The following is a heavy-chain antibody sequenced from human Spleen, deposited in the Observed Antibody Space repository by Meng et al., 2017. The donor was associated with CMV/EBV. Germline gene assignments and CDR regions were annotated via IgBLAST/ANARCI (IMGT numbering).Heavy chain of an antibody. CDR3: AHSPEVPEDYFDF. CDR2: IYWNDDK. V-gene: IGHV2-5*01. Sequence: TLVKPTQTLTLTCTFSGFSLTTKGVGVGWIRQPPGKALEWLAHIYWNDDKRYNPSLRIRLTIAKDTPRNQVVLIMTNMDPVDTATYYCAHSPEVPEDYFDFWGQGTLVTVSS. D-gene: IGHD1-14*01. CDR1: GFSLTTKGVG. J-gene: IGHJ4*02.